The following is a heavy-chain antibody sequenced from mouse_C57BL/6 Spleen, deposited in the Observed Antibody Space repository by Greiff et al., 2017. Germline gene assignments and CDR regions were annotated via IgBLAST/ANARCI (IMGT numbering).Heavy chain of an antibody. D-gene: IGHD2-4*01. CDR1: GYTFTDHT. J-gene: IGHJ3*01. V-gene: IGHV1-78*01. Sequence: QVQLKQSDAELVKPGASVKISCKVSGYTFTDHTIHWMKQRPVQGLEWIGYLYPRYGSTKYNEKFKGKDTLTADKSSSTAYMQLNSLTSEDSAVYFCASTIYYDYGGFAYWGQGTLVTVSA. CDR3: ASTIYYDYGGFAY. CDR2: LYPRYGST.